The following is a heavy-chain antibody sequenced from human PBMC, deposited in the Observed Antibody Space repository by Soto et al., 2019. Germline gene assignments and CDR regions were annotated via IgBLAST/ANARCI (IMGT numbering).Heavy chain of an antibody. CDR2: IYSGGST. CDR3: GRYGDYAGDHDY. D-gene: IGHD4-17*01. CDR1: GFTVSSNY. Sequence: PGGPLRLSCAASGFTVSSNYMSWVRQAPGKGLEWVSVIYSGGSTYYADSVKGRFTISRDNAKNSLYLQMNSLRAEDTAVYYCGRYGDYAGDHDYWGQGTLVTVSS. J-gene: IGHJ4*02. V-gene: IGHV3-66*01.